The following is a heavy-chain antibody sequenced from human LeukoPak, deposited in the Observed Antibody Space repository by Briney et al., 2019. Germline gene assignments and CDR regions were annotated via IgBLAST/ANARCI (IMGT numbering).Heavy chain of an antibody. Sequence: GGALRLSCAASGFAFSNYFMSWLRQAPGKGVEGVAYIKQDGSEIYYVDSVKGRFTISRDNAKNSVSLQMNSLRAEDTAVYYCATYLRNTVAGYYYFEYWGQGTLVTVSS. CDR3: ATYLRNTVAGYYYFEY. D-gene: IGHD4-11*01. CDR1: GFAFSNYF. CDR2: IKQDGSEI. J-gene: IGHJ4*02. V-gene: IGHV3-7*01.